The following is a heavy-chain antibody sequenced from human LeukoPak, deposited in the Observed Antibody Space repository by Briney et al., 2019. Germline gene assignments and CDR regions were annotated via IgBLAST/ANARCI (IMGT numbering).Heavy chain of an antibody. CDR1: GGSISSGGYY. D-gene: IGHD3-22*01. V-gene: IGHV4-31*03. J-gene: IGHJ5*02. CDR3: ARRWNYYDSSGYNWFDP. Sequence: SETLSLTCTVSGGSISSGGYYWSWIRQHPGKGLEWIGYIYYSGSTDYNPSLKSRVTISVDMSKNQFSLKLSSVTAADTAVYYCARRWNYYDSSGYNWFDPWGQGTLVTVSS. CDR2: IYYSGST.